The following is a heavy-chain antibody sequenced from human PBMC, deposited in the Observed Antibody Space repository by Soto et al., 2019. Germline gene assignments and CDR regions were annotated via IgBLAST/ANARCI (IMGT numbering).Heavy chain of an antibody. CDR1: GFTFDDYA. V-gene: IGHV3-9*01. CDR2: ISWHSNKI. Sequence: EVQLVESGGGLVQPGRSLRLSCAATGFTFDDYAMHWVRQTPGKGLEWVAGISWHSNKIGYADSVKGRFTISRDNAKNSLYLHMNSLRAEDTALYYCAKGVGRGITPIFDYWGQGTLVTVSS. D-gene: IGHD2-15*01. CDR3: AKGVGRGITPIFDY. J-gene: IGHJ4*02.